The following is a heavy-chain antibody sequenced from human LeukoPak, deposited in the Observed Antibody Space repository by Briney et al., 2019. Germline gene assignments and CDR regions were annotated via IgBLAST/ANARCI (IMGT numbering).Heavy chain of an antibody. J-gene: IGHJ6*02. D-gene: IGHD3-16*01. CDR2: ISGSGGST. V-gene: IGHV3-23*01. CDR1: GFTFSNYG. CDR3: AKASRDGGARYYGMGV. Sequence: GGSLRLSCAASGFTFSNYGMGWVRQAPGKGLEWVSGISGSGGSTYYADSVKGRFPISRDNSKNTLYLQMNSLRAEDTAIYYCAKASRDGGARYYGMGVWGQGTTDTVSS.